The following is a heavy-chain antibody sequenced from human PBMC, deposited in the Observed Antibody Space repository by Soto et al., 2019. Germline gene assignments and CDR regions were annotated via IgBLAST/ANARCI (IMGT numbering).Heavy chain of an antibody. CDR2: ISSSGYI. V-gene: IGHV3-21*01. Sequence: PGGSLRLSCAASGFNFNSYTINWVRQAPGKRLEWLSSISSSGYIFSTDSVRGRFTISRDNAKNSVYLQINSLRAEDTAVYFCASDCSGGSWYPGMDVWGQGTTVTV. D-gene: IGHD2-15*01. CDR1: GFNFNSYT. J-gene: IGHJ6*02. CDR3: ASDCSGGSWYPGMDV.